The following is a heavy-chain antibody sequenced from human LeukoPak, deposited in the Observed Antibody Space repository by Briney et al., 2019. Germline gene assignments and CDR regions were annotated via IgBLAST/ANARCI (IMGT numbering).Heavy chain of an antibody. Sequence: GGSLRLSCTGSGFTFSNYILDGVRQAPGKGLEWLGRIRRGTNGYTTEYAASVKGRFTISRYDSKNSLYLHMNSLKIEDTAMYHCSRDRAAGDDSAFDIWGQGTMVTVSS. CDR3: SRDRAAGDDSAFDI. J-gene: IGHJ3*02. D-gene: IGHD3-22*01. CDR2: IRRGTNGYTT. CDR1: GFTFSNYI. V-gene: IGHV3-72*01.